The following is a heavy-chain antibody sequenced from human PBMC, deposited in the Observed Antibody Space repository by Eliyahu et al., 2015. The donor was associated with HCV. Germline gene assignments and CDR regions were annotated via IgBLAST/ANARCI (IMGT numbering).Heavy chain of an antibody. CDR1: GFTFSSYS. CDR2: ISSSSSTT. D-gene: IGHD6-19*01. V-gene: IGHV3-48*01. CDR3: ARVSSGYSSGWTNFDY. Sequence: EVQLVESGGGLVQPGGSLRLSCAASGFTFSSYSMNWVRQAPGKGVEWVSYISSSSSTTYYADSVKGRFTISRDNAKNSLYLQMNSLRAEDTAVYYCARVSSGYSSGWTNFDYWGQGTLVTVSS. J-gene: IGHJ4*02.